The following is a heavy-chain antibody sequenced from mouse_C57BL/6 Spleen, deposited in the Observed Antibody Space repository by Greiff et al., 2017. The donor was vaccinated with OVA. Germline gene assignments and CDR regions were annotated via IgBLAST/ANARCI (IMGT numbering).Heavy chain of an antibody. CDR2: IYPGSGNT. CDR3: ARSGYHYWYFDV. D-gene: IGHD3-2*02. J-gene: IGHJ1*03. CDR1: GYTFTDYY. V-gene: IGHV1-76*01. Sequence: QVQLQQSGAELVRPGASVKLSCKASGYTFTDYYINWVKQRPGQGLEWIARIYPGSGNTYYNEKFKGKATLTAEKSSSTAYMQLSSLTSEDSAVYFCARSGYHYWYFDVWGTGTTVTVSS.